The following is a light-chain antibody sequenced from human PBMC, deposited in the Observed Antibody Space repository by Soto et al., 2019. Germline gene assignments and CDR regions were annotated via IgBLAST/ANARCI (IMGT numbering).Light chain of an antibody. CDR3: HQADSFPRT. Sequence: DIQMTQSPSSVSTSVGDRVTITCRASQGIDNWLAWYQQKPGTAPKLLIYSASSLQSGVPSRFSGSGSGTDFTLTINNLQPEDFATYFCHQADSFPRTFGQGT. J-gene: IGKJ1*01. CDR2: SAS. CDR1: QGIDNW. V-gene: IGKV1D-12*01.